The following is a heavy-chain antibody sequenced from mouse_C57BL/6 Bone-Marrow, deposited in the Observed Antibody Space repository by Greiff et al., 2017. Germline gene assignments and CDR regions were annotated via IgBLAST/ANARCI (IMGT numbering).Heavy chain of an antibody. CDR3: ARDSSGYYAMDY. D-gene: IGHD3-2*02. J-gene: IGHJ4*01. CDR2: IYPRSGNT. CDR1: GYTFTSYG. Sequence: VQLQQSGAELARPGASVKLSCKASGYTFTSYGISWVKQRTGQGLEWIGEIYPRSGNTYYNEKFKGKATRTADKSSSTAYMELRSLTSEDSTVYFCARDSSGYYAMDYWGQGTSVTVSS. V-gene: IGHV1-81*01.